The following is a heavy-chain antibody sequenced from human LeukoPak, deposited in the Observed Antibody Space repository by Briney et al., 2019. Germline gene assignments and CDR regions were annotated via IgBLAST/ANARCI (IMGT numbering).Heavy chain of an antibody. CDR1: GGSFSGYY. CDR3: AGTFSIAAAGTFFDY. J-gene: IGHJ4*02. V-gene: IGHV4-34*01. D-gene: IGHD6-13*01. Sequence: SETLSLTCAVYGGSFSGYYWSWIRQPPGKGLEWIGEINHSGSTYYNPSLKSRVTISVDTSKNQFSLKLSSVTAAVTAVYYCAGTFSIAAAGTFFDYWGQGTLVTVSS. CDR2: INHSGST.